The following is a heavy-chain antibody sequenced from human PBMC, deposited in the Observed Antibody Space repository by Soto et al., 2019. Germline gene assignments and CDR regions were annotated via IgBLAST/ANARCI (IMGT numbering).Heavy chain of an antibody. CDR3: ASMIGDPVLSFDS. CDR1: GGSISSYY. Sequence: QVQLQESGPGLVKPSETLSLTCTVSGGSISSYYWSWIRQPPGKGLEWIGFIFYSGSTSYNPSLKSPVTISIVTSEYQFSLQLNSVTAADTAVYYCASMIGDPVLSFDSWGQGTLVAVSS. J-gene: IGHJ5*01. V-gene: IGHV4-59*01. D-gene: IGHD3-10*02. CDR2: IFYSGST.